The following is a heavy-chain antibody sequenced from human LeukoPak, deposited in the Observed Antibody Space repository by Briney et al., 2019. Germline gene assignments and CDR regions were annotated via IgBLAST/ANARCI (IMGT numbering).Heavy chain of an antibody. J-gene: IGHJ2*01. Sequence: PSETLSLTCTVSGGSISSYYWSWIRQPAGKGLEWIGRIYTSWSTNYNPSLKSRVTMSVDTSKNQFSLKLSSVTAADTAVYYCARDTNGSGSYPLFYWYFDLWGRGTLVTVSS. D-gene: IGHD3-10*01. CDR1: GGSISSYY. V-gene: IGHV4-4*07. CDR2: IYTSWST. CDR3: ARDTNGSGSYPLFYWYFDL.